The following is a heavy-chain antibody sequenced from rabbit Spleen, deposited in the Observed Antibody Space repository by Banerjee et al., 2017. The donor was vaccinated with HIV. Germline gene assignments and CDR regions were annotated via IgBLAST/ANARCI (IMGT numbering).Heavy chain of an antibody. V-gene: IGHV1S40*01. J-gene: IGHJ4*01. CDR1: GFSFSSNW. CDR2: INTVTGKG. Sequence: QSLEESGGDLVKPGASLTLTCTVSGFSFSSNWICWVRQAPGKGLEWIACINTVTGKGVYASWAKGRFIMSRTSSTTVTLQMTSLTAADTATYFCARGYGDYGDAFNLWGPGTLVTVS. D-gene: IGHD2-1*01. CDR3: ARGYGDYGDAFNL.